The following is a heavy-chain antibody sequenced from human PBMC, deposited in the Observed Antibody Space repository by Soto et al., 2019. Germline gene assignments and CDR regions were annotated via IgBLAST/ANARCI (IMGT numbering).Heavy chain of an antibody. CDR1: GFTVSSNY. Sequence: GGSLRLSCAASGFTVSSNYMSWVRQAPGKGLEWVSVIYSGGSTYYADSVKGRFTISRDNSKNTLYLQMNSLRAEDTAVYYCAVGSSSLNLFDYWGQGTLVTVSS. CDR2: IYSGGST. J-gene: IGHJ4*02. D-gene: IGHD6-13*01. V-gene: IGHV3-53*01. CDR3: AVGSSSLNLFDY.